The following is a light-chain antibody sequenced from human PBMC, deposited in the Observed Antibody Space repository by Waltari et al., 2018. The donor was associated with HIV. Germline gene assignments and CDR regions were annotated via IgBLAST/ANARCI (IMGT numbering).Light chain of an antibody. CDR2: DVH. CDR1: DLDVGPDNS. V-gene: IGLV2-11*01. Sequence: SALTHPPSASGSLGQSVTISCFGSDLDVGPDNSVSWYQQPFRKAPTLLIFDVHKRPPCLSPRFSAATTGSTPSLLISGVHPENEADYFFSCLSRGPTRDLFGGGTRVSVL. J-gene: IGLJ1*01. CDR3: SCLSRGPTRDL.